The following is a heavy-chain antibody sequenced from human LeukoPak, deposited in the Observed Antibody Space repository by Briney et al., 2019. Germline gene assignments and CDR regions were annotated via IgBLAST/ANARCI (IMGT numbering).Heavy chain of an antibody. CDR3: ARGGGLLQDWFDP. CDR2: IIPIFGTA. CDR1: GGTFSSYA. D-gene: IGHD2-15*01. J-gene: IGHJ5*02. Sequence: SVKVSCKASGGTFSSYAISWVRQAPGQGLEWMGGIIPIFGTANYAQKFQGRVTITTDESTSTAYMELSSLRSEDTAVYYCARGGGLLQDWFDPWGQGTLVTVSS. V-gene: IGHV1-69*05.